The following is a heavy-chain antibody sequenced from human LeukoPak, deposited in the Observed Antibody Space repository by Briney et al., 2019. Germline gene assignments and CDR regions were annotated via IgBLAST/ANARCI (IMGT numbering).Heavy chain of an antibody. D-gene: IGHD2-15*01. CDR3: ARGGGYCSGGSCYNFYY. Sequence: PSETLSLTCTVSGGSISSYYWSWIRQPPGKGLEWIGYIYYSGSTNYNPSLKSRVTISVDTSKNQFSLKLSSVTAADTAVYYCARGGGYCSGGSCYNFYYWGQGTLVTVS. V-gene: IGHV4-59*01. CDR2: IYYSGST. CDR1: GGSISSYY. J-gene: IGHJ4*02.